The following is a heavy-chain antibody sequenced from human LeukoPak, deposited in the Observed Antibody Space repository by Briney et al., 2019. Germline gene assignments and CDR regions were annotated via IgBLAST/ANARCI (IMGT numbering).Heavy chain of an antibody. Sequence: SETLSLTCTVSGGSINSYYWSWIRQPPGKGLEWIGYIYYSGSTNYNPSLKSRVTISVDTSKNQFSLKLSSVTAADTAVYYCARDDYVGNSDDAFDIWGQGTMVTVSS. CDR3: ARDDYVGNSDDAFDI. V-gene: IGHV4-59*01. CDR1: GGSINSYY. D-gene: IGHD4-23*01. CDR2: IYYSGST. J-gene: IGHJ3*02.